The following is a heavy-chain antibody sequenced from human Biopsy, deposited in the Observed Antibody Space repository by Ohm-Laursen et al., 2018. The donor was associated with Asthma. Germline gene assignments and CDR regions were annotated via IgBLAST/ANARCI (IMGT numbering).Heavy chain of an antibody. J-gene: IGHJ6*02. CDR2: ILTKFAIT. CDR3: ARCQVGYSSGWSLLLKKIYYSGMDV. V-gene: IGHV1-69*13. D-gene: IGHD6-19*01. CDR1: VGSFSNFA. Sequence: GPSVKVSCKASVGSFSNFAFSWGRQSPGHGLEWMGTILTKFAITSYAEKFQGRVTITADESTSTAYMEVTSLRSEDTAIYYCARCQVGYSSGWSLLLKKIYYSGMDVWGQGTAVTVSS.